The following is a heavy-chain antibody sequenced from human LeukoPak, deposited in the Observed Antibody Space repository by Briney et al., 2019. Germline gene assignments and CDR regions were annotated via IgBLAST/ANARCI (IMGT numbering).Heavy chain of an antibody. D-gene: IGHD1-1*01. Sequence: GGSLRLSCAASGFTFSSYGMSWVRQAPGKGLEWVSAISGSGGSTYYADSVKGRFTISRDNSKNTLYLQMNSLRAEDTAVYYCAKVGNWNDYYMDVRGKGTTVTISS. CDR1: GFTFSSYG. CDR3: AKVGNWNDYYMDV. CDR2: ISGSGGST. J-gene: IGHJ6*03. V-gene: IGHV3-23*01.